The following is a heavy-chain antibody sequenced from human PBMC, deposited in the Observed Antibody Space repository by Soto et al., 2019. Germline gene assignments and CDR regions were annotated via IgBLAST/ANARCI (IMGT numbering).Heavy chain of an antibody. CDR3: AREGINNYNEYYFDS. J-gene: IGHJ4*02. Sequence: PSETLSLTCSVSGGSISDYYWSWIRQPPGQGLEWIGYIYHSGRTNYNPSLRSRVTISVDTSKTQFSLKLSSVTAADTAVYYCAREGINNYNEYYFDSWGQGTVVTVSS. D-gene: IGHD4-4*01. CDR2: IYHSGRT. CDR1: GGSISDYY. V-gene: IGHV4-59*01.